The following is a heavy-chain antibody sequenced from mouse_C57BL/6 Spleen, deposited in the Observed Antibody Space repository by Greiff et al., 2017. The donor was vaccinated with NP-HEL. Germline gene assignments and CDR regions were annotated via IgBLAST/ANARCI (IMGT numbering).Heavy chain of an antibody. J-gene: IGHJ4*01. Sequence: EVKLQESGPGLAKPSQTLSLTCSVPGYSITSDYWNWMRKFPGNKLEYMGYISYSGSTYYNPSLKSRISITRDTSKNQYYLQLNSVTTEDTATYYCARGGSSLYYYAMDYWGQGTSVTVSS. CDR2: ISYSGST. V-gene: IGHV3-8*01. CDR1: GYSITSDY. CDR3: ARGGSSLYYYAMDY. D-gene: IGHD1-1*01.